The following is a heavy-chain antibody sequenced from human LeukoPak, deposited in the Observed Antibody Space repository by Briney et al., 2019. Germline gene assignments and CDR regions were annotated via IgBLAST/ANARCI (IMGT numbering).Heavy chain of an antibody. D-gene: IGHD3-22*01. Sequence: GGSLRLSCAASGFTFSSYSMTWVRQAPGKGLEWVSSISSSGSYIYYADSVKGRFTISRDNAKNSLYLQMNSLRAEDTAVYYCARDQHYYDSSGYPDAFDIWGQGTMVTVSS. CDR3: ARDQHYYDSSGYPDAFDI. CDR2: ISSSGSYI. J-gene: IGHJ3*02. V-gene: IGHV3-21*01. CDR1: GFTFSSYS.